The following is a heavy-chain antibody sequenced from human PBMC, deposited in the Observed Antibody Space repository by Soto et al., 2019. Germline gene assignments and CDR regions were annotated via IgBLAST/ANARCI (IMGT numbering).Heavy chain of an antibody. CDR3: AHISVYDPYFDS. Sequence: QITLKESGPTLVKPTQTLTLTCTFSGFSLSTTTGVGWVRQPPGKALEWLAVIYRDDDKRYSPSLKNRVTISKDTSKNQVVLTMTNVDPVDTATYYCAHISVYDPYFDSWGQGALVTVSS. CDR2: IYRDDDK. J-gene: IGHJ4*02. D-gene: IGHD5-12*01. V-gene: IGHV2-5*02. CDR1: GFSLSTTTG.